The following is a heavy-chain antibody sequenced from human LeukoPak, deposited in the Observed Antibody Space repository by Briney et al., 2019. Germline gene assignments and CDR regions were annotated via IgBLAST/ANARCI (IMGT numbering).Heavy chain of an antibody. D-gene: IGHD3-22*01. CDR2: ISAYNGNT. J-gene: IGHJ4*02. CDR3: ARANYYDSSGYYYY. V-gene: IGHV1-18*01. Sequence: GASVKVSCKASGYTFTSHGISWVRQAPGQGLEWMGWISAYNGNTSYAQKLQGRVTMTTDTSTSTAYMELRSLRSDDTAVYYCARANYYDSSGYYYYWGQGTLVTVSS. CDR1: GYTFTSHG.